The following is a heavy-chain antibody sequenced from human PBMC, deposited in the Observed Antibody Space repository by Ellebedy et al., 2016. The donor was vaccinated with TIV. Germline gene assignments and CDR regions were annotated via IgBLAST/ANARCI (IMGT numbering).Heavy chain of an antibody. CDR1: GFTVSSNY. V-gene: IGHV3-53*01. CDR3: ARDLSIAAAGTLAGDY. J-gene: IGHJ4*02. D-gene: IGHD6-13*01. Sequence: GESLKISCAASGFTVSSNYMSWVRQAPGKGLEWVSVIYSGGSTYYADSVKGRFTISRDNSKNPLYLQMNSLRAEYTAVYYCARDLSIAAAGTLAGDYWGQGTLVTVSS. CDR2: IYSGGST.